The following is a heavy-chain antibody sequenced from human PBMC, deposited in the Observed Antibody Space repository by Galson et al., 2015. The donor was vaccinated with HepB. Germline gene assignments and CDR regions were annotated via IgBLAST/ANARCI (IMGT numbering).Heavy chain of an antibody. CDR1: GFTFSSYW. CDR2: INSDGSST. Sequence: SLRLSCAASGFTFSSYWMHWVRQAPGKGLVWVSRINSDGSSTSYADSVKGRFTISRDNAKNTLYLQMYSLRAEDTAVYYCARDQFWWGGSYVYWGQGTLVTVSS. D-gene: IGHD1-26*01. J-gene: IGHJ4*02. CDR3: ARDQFWWGGSYVY. V-gene: IGHV3-74*01.